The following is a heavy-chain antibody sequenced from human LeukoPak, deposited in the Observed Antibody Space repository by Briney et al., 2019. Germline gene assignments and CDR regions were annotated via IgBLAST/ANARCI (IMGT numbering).Heavy chain of an antibody. V-gene: IGHV4-34*01. CDR2: INHSGST. CDR1: GGSFSGYY. Sequence: SETLSLTCAVYGGSFSGYYWSWIRQPPGKGLEWIGEINHSGSTNYNPSLKSRVTISVDTSKNQFSLKLSSVTAADTAVYYCARAWLVQTGYFDLWGRGTLVTVSS. J-gene: IGHJ2*01. CDR3: ARAWLVQTGYFDL. D-gene: IGHD6-19*01.